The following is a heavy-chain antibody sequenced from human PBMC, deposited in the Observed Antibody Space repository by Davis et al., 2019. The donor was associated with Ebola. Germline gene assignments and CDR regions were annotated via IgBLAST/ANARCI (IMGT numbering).Heavy chain of an antibody. V-gene: IGHV3-23*01. CDR1: GLTFSNYC. CDR3: AKSNYDVDWGCAFDF. CDR2: IGGSGDRT. D-gene: IGHD3-16*01. J-gene: IGHJ3*01. Sequence: GESLKISCAASGLTFSNYCMSWVRQAPGKGLEWVSAIGGSGDRTYYADSVKGRFTISRDNSKNTLYLQMNSLRAEDTAVYFCAKSNYDVDWGCAFDFWGKGTMVMVSS.